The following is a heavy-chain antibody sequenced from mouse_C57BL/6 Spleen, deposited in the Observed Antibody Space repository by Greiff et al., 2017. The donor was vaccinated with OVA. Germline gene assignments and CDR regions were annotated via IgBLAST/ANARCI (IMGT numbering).Heavy chain of an antibody. CDR3: ARTSTDWYFDV. CDR1: GFSLSTSGMG. J-gene: IGHJ1*03. V-gene: IGHV8-12*01. CDR2: IYWDDDK. Sequence: QVTLKVSGPGILQSSQTLSLTCSFSGFSLSTSGMGVSWIRQPSGKGLEWLAHIYWDDDKRYNPSLKSRRPLSKDTSRNQVFLKITRVDTAEIATYYCARTSTDWYFDVWGTGTTVTVSS. D-gene: IGHD2-1*01.